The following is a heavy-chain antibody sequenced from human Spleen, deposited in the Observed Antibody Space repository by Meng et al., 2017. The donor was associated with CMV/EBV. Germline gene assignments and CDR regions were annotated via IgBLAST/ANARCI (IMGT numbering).Heavy chain of an antibody. Sequence: GGSLRLSCTASGFTFSIYTMNWVRQAPGRGLEWVSSITSDSNHIHYADSVMGRFTISRDNAENSLYLQMNSLRAEDTAVYYCARGMGDYWGQGTLVTVSS. J-gene: IGHJ4*02. V-gene: IGHV3-21*01. CDR3: ARGMGDY. CDR2: ITSDSNHI. CDR1: GFTFSIYT. D-gene: IGHD3-16*01.